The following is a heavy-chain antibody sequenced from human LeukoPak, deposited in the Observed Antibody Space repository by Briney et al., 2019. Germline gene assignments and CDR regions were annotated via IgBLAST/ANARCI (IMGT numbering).Heavy chain of an antibody. CDR3: VRDPGTWFDP. J-gene: IGHJ5*02. D-gene: IGHD6-13*01. CDR2: TYLRSKWYN. V-gene: IGHV6-1*01. CDR1: GDSVSSNSAA. Sequence: SHTLSLTCHISGDSVSSNSAAGNWIRQSPSRGLEWLGRTYLRSKWYNDYAPSVKSRILATPDTSKNHFSLQLTSVTPEDTAVYYCVRDPGTWFDPWGQGILVTVSP.